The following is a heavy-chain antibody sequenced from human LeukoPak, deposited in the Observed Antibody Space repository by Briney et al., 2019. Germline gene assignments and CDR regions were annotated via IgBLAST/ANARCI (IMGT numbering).Heavy chain of an antibody. V-gene: IGHV3-23*01. J-gene: IGHJ4*02. CDR2: ISASGNT. CDR3: AKDIRGSGFPKSFY. CDR1: GFTLSSYA. D-gene: IGHD6-19*01. Sequence: GGSLRLSCAASGFTLSSYAMSWVRQAPGKGLEWVSAISASGNTYHPDSVKGRFTISRDNSKNTLYLQMNSLRAEDAAVYYCAKDIRGSGFPKSFYWGQGTLVTVSS.